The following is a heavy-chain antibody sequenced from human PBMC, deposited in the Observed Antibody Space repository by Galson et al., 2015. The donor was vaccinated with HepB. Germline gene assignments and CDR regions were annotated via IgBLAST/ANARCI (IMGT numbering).Heavy chain of an antibody. V-gene: IGHV3-30*19. CDR2: ISYDGNIK. J-gene: IGHJ4*02. CDR1: GFTFSSYG. CDR3: CSSRRTGPRGRHLDY. D-gene: IGHD2-15*01. Sequence: SLRLSCAASGFTFSSYGMHWVRQAPGKGLDWVAVISYDGNIKYYADSVKGRFTISRDNSKDTLYLQMNSLRTEDTAVYYCCSSRRTGPRGRHLDYWGQGTLVTVPS.